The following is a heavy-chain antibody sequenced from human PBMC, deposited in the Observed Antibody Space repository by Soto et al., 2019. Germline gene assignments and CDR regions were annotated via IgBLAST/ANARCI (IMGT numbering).Heavy chain of an antibody. CDR3: ARWSYLDY. CDR1: GFSFGSYA. J-gene: IGHJ4*02. V-gene: IGHV3-23*01. D-gene: IGHD3-3*01. Sequence: GGSLRLSCAASGFSFGSYAHSWVHQAPGKGLEWVSTISGSDGKTFYADSVKGRFSISRDTSQSTLYLQMNSLRADDTAMYYCARWSYLDYWGQGTRVTVSS. CDR2: ISGSDGKT.